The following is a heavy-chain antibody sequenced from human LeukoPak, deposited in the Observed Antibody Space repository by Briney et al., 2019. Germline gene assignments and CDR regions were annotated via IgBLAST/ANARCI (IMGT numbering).Heavy chain of an antibody. D-gene: IGHD1-26*01. CDR2: LYYSGNT. CDR3: ARGEYEDLVDN. J-gene: IGHJ4*02. CDR1: GGSISDYY. Sequence: PSETLSLTCTVSGGSISDYYWSWIRQSPVRGLEWIGYLYYSGNTNYNPSLKSRLTISRDMAKNQFSLKLSSVTSADTAVYYCARGEYEDLVDNWGQGTLVTVSS. V-gene: IGHV4-59*01.